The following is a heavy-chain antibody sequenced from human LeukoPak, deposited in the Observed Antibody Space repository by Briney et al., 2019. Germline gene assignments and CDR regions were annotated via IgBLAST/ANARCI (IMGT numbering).Heavy chain of an antibody. CDR3: AGTSSGYYSTDY. D-gene: IGHD5-12*01. J-gene: IGHJ4*02. CDR1: GGSFSGYY. CDR2: INHSGST. Sequence: KSSETLSPTCAVYGGSFSGYYWSWIRQPPGKGLEWIGEINHSGSTNYNPSLKSRVTISVDTSKNQFSLKLSSVTAADTAVYYCAGTSSGYYSTDYWGQGTLVTVSS. V-gene: IGHV4-34*01.